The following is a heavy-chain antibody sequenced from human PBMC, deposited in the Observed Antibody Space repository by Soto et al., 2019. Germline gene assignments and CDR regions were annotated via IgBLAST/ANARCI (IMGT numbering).Heavy chain of an antibody. D-gene: IGHD2-15*01. V-gene: IGHV3-23*01. CDR2: IDGRGVGT. J-gene: IGHJ1*01. CDR3: AKIKDRGGNEH. Sequence: EMQLLDSGGGLVQHGGSLRLSCAASGFTIINHGMDWVRQAPGKGLEWVSSIDGRGVGTFYADSVKGRFTISRDNSKNTLYLQMNSLRADDTAVYYCAKIKDRGGNEHWGQGTLVTVSS. CDR1: GFTIINHG.